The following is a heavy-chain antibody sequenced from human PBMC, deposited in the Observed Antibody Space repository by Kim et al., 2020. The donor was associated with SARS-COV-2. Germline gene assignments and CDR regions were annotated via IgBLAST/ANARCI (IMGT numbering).Heavy chain of an antibody. V-gene: IGHV4-59*13. CDR3: ARDAYSDFWSGYSPYWYFDF. D-gene: IGHD3-3*01. Sequence: SETLSLTCIVSGGSIRSYYWSWIRQPPGKGLEWIGYISHSGSTHYNPSLKSRVTMSVVTSRNQFSLNLSSVTAADTAGYYCARDAYSDFWSGYSPYWYFDFWGRGTLVTVSS. CDR2: ISHSGST. J-gene: IGHJ2*01. CDR1: GGSIRSYY.